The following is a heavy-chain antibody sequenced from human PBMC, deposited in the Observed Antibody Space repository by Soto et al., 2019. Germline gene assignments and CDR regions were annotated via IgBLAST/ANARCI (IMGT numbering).Heavy chain of an antibody. J-gene: IGHJ4*02. CDR1: GFTFSSYG. V-gene: IGHV3-30*18. CDR3: AKGLGSVRFYSFDN. CDR2: ISYDGSNK. Sequence: QVQLVESGGGVVQPGRSLRLSCAASGFTFSSYGMHWVRQAPGKGLEWVAVISYDGSNKYYADSVKGRFTISRDNSKNTLYLQMNSLRAEDTAVYYCAKGLGSVRFYSFDNWGQGTMVTVSS. D-gene: IGHD6-25*01.